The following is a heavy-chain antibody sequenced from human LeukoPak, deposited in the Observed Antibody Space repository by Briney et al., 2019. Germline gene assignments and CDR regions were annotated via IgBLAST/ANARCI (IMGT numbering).Heavy chain of an antibody. CDR2: IYYSGST. J-gene: IGHJ6*03. V-gene: IGHV4-59*01. D-gene: IGHD2-15*01. CDR3: ARVCSGGTYYYYYYMDV. Sequence: ASETLSLTCTVSGGSISSYYWSWIRQPPGKGLEWIGYIYYSGSTNYNPSLKSRVTISVDTSKNQFSLKLSSVTAADTAVYYCARVCSGGTYYYYYYMDVWGKGTTVTVSS. CDR1: GGSISSYY.